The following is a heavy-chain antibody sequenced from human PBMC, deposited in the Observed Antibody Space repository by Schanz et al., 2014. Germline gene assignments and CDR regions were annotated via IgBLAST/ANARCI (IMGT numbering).Heavy chain of an antibody. CDR3: ARDGVDAAAGGNY. V-gene: IGHV1-46*03. CDR2: INPSGGST. J-gene: IGHJ4*02. CDR1: GYTFTRYY. D-gene: IGHD6-13*01. Sequence: QVQLVQSGAEAKKPGASVKVSCKASGYTFTRYYIHWVRQAPGQGLEWMGMINPSGGSTTYAQKFQGRVTMARDTSTSTVYMELSSLRTEDTAVYYCARDGVDAAAGGNYWGQGTLVTVSS.